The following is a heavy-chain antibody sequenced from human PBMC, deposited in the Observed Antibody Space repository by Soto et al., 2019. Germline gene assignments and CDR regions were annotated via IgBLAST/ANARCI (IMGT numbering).Heavy chain of an antibody. CDR2: MGGANGDT. D-gene: IGHD2-21*01. CDR3: AKDRVNHNSVWDPFDI. Sequence: EVQMSESGGGLVQPGGSLRLSCAASGFIFSNYAMSWVRQAPGKGLEWVAGMGGANGDTYYADSVRGRFAISRDNSKSTLFLQMNSLRAEDTAVYYCAKDRVNHNSVWDPFDIWGQGTMVTVSS. CDR1: GFIFSNYA. J-gene: IGHJ3*02. V-gene: IGHV3-23*01.